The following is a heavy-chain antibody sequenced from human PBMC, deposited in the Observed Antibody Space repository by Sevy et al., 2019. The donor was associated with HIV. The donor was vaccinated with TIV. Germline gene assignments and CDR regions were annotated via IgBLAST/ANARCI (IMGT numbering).Heavy chain of an antibody. CDR3: ARDVPASGAATLDS. Sequence: ASVKVSCTASGYTFTHFGITWVRQAPGQGLEWMGWISAYNGNTYYLQKFQGRVTMTTDTSTSTAYMDLSSLRSDDTAVYYCARDVPASGAATLDSWGQGTLVTVSS. CDR2: ISAYNGNT. D-gene: IGHD6-13*01. J-gene: IGHJ4*02. V-gene: IGHV1-18*01. CDR1: GYTFTHFG.